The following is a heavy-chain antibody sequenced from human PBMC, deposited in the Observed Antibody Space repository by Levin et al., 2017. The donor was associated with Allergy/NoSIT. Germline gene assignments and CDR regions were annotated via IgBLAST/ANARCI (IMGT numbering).Heavy chain of an antibody. CDR1: GGTFSSYA. Sequence: SVKVSCKASGGTFSSYAISWVRQAPGQGLEWMGGIIPIFGTANYAQKFQGRVTITADKSTSTAYMELSSLRSEDTAVYYCARGYYDSSGYQKYYFDYWGQGTLVTVSS. V-gene: IGHV1-69*06. CDR3: ARGYYDSSGYQKYYFDY. CDR2: IIPIFGTA. J-gene: IGHJ4*02. D-gene: IGHD3-22*01.